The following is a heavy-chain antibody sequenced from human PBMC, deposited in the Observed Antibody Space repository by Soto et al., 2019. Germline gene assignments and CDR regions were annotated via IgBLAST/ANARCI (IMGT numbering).Heavy chain of an antibody. CDR3: ARLQPAAGDNDLTFDY. J-gene: IGHJ4*02. CDR1: GYSFTNYW. V-gene: IGHV5-10-1*01. D-gene: IGHD6-13*01. CDR2: IDPSDSYT. Sequence: GESLKISCKGSGYSFTNYWIGWVRQMPGKGREWMGRIDPSDSYTNYSPSFQGHVTISADKSISTAYLQWSSLKASDTAMYYCARLQPAAGDNDLTFDYWGQGTLVTVSS.